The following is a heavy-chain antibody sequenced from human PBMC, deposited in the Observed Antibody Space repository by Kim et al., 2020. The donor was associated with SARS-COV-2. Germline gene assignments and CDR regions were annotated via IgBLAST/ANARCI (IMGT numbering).Heavy chain of an antibody. V-gene: IGHV3-7*01. D-gene: IGHD3-9*01. CDR2: IKQDGSEK. Sequence: GGSLRLSCAASGFTFSSYWMSWVRQAPGKGLEWVANIKQDGSEKYYVDSVKGRFTISRDNAKNSLYLQMNSLRAEDTAVYYCARELRYFDWLLIYGMDVWGQGTTVTVSS. CDR1: GFTFSSYW. J-gene: IGHJ6*02. CDR3: ARELRYFDWLLIYGMDV.